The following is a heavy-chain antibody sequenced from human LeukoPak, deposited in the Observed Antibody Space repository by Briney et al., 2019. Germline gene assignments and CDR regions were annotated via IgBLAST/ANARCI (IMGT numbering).Heavy chain of an antibody. J-gene: IGHJ4*02. CDR1: GYTFTGYY. CDR2: INPNSGGT. Sequence: PGASVKVSCKASGYTFTGYYMHWVRQAPGQGLEWMGWINPNSGGTNYAQKFQGRVTMTRDTSISTAYMELSRLRSDDTAVYYCARDTVVQAATFDYWAREPWSPSPQ. D-gene: IGHD2-2*01. CDR3: ARDTVVQAATFDY. V-gene: IGHV1-2*02.